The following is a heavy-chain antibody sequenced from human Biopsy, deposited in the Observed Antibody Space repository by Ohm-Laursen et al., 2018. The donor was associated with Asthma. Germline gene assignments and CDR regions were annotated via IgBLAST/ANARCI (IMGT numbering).Heavy chain of an antibody. V-gene: IGHV4-59*12. D-gene: IGHD3-22*01. CDR3: ARDLSFYDSSGYYRRWFDP. CDR1: GGSISSYY. CDR2: IYYSGST. Sequence: SETLSLTCSVSGGSISSYYWSWIRQPPGKGLEWIGYIYYSGSTYYNPSLKSRVTISVDTSKNQFSLKLSSVTAADTAVYYCARDLSFYDSSGYYRRWFDPWGQGTLVTVSS. J-gene: IGHJ5*02.